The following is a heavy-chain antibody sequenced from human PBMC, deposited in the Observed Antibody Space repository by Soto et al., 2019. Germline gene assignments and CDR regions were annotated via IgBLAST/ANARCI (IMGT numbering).Heavy chain of an antibody. V-gene: IGHV5-51*01. J-gene: IGHJ6*02. CDR2: IYPGDSDT. CDR3: ARSRRGAYSSGWYSPSGYYNYGIDV. Sequence: GQSLKVCWKASGYSFITYWIGWVSQMPGKGLEWMGIIYPGDSDTKYSPSLQGQVTISADTSISTAYLQWTSLKASDTAMYYCARSRRGAYSSGWYSPSGYYNYGIDVWGQGTKVTVSS. CDR1: GYSFITYW. D-gene: IGHD6-19*01.